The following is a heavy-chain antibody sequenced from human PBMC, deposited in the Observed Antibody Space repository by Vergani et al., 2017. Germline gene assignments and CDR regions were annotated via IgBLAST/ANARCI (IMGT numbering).Heavy chain of an antibody. Sequence: QVQLVQSGAEVKKPGSSVKVSCKASGGTFSSYAISWVRQAPGQGLEWMGGIIPIFGTANYAQKFQGRVTITADESTSTAYMELSSLRSEDTAVYYCARDLAYYDILTGYYPYYYYVDVWDKGTTVTVSS. CDR3: ARDLAYYDILTGYYPYYYYVDV. D-gene: IGHD3-9*01. J-gene: IGHJ6*03. V-gene: IGHV1-69*01. CDR1: GGTFSSYA. CDR2: IIPIFGTA.